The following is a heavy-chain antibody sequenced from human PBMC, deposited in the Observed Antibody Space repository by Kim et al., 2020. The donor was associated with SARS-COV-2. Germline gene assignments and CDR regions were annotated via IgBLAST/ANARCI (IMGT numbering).Heavy chain of an antibody. CDR1: GGSFSGYY. V-gene: IGHV4-34*01. CDR3: ARRARDGYKIDY. J-gene: IGHJ4*02. Sequence: SETLSLTCAVYGGSFSGYYWSWIRQPPGKGLEWIGEINHSGSTNYNPSLKSRVTISVDTSKNQFSLKLSSVTAADTAVYYCARRARDGYKIDYWGQGTLVT. D-gene: IGHD5-12*01. CDR2: INHSGST.